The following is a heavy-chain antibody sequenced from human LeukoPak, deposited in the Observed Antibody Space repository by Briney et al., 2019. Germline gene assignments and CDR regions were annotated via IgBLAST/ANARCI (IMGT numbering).Heavy chain of an antibody. CDR1: GFTFSSYA. D-gene: IGHD1-1*01. V-gene: IGHV3-7*04. CDR3: ARDSTGTVFDL. J-gene: IGHJ4*02. Sequence: GGSLRLSCAASGFTFSSYAMTWVRQAPGKGLEWVAQISQDGTESYSVDSVRGRFTISRDNAKNSVYLQMNSLRPEDTAVYYCARDSTGTVFDLWGQGTLVTVSS. CDR2: ISQDGTES.